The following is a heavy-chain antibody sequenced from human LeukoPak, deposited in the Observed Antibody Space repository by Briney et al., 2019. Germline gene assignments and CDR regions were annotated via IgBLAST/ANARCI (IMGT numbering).Heavy chain of an antibody. J-gene: IGHJ2*01. CDR2: ISGSGGST. CDR3: AKDRGGRGRYCSGGSCYEHYWYFDL. D-gene: IGHD2-15*01. CDR1: GFTFSSYA. V-gene: IGHV3-23*01. Sequence: GGSLRLSCAASGFTFSSYAMSWVRQAPGKGLEWVSAISGSGGSTYYADSVKGRFTISRDNSKNTLYLQMSSLRAEDTAVYYCAKDRGGRGRYCSGGSCYEHYWYFDLWGRGTLVTVSS.